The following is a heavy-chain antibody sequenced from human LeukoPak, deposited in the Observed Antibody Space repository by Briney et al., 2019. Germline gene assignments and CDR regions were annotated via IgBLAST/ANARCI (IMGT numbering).Heavy chain of an antibody. J-gene: IGHJ5*02. CDR1: GGSISSYY. D-gene: IGHD2-2*01. Sequence: NPSETLSLTCTVSGGSISSYYWSWIRQPPGKGLEWIGYIYYSGSTNYNPSLKSRVTISVDTSKNQFSLKLSSVTAADTAVYYCAREGRDIVVVPAATGWFDPWGQGTLVTVSS. CDR3: AREGRDIVVVPAATGWFDP. V-gene: IGHV4-59*01. CDR2: IYYSGST.